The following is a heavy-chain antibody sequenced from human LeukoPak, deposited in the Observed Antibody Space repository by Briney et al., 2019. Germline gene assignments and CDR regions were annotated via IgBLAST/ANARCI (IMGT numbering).Heavy chain of an antibody. V-gene: IGHV3-72*01. CDR2: ARNRGNGYTT. Sequence: PGGSLRLSCAASGFTFSSYGMHWVRQAPGKGLEWVGRARNRGNGYTTQYAASVKGRFTFSRDDSENTVYLQMNSLKTEDTAVYFCARIMRVDYGTYYFDYWGQGTLVTVSS. D-gene: IGHD4/OR15-4a*01. J-gene: IGHJ4*02. CDR1: GFTFSSYG. CDR3: ARIMRVDYGTYYFDY.